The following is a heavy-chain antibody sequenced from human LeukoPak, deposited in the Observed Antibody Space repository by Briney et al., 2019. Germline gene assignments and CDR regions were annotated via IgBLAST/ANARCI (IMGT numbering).Heavy chain of an antibody. D-gene: IGHD5-18*01. CDR3: VRIPNTASPPNWFDP. CDR2: IYPGNSNV. J-gene: IGHJ5*02. CDR1: GYSFTNYW. Sequence: LGESLKISCKGSGYSFTNYWINWVRQMPGKGLEWMGAIYPGNSNVRYNPSLQGQVTISADTSFGVAYLQWSSLKTSDTGMYYCVRIPNTASPPNWFDPWGQGTLVTVSS. V-gene: IGHV5-51*01.